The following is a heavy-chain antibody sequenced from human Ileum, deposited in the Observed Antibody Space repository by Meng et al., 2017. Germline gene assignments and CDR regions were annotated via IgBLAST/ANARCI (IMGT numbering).Heavy chain of an antibody. CDR2: INHDGSEE. J-gene: IGHJ4*02. D-gene: IGHD3-16*02. Sequence: GESLKISCAASGFTFSNYWMSWVRQAPGKGLEWVANINHDGSEEYYVDSVKGRFTISRDNAKNSLYLQMNSLRAEDTAVYYCARGPLKDYVWGSYRWDYWGQGALVTVYS. CDR3: ARGPLKDYVWGSYRWDY. V-gene: IGHV3-7*01. CDR1: GFTFSNYW.